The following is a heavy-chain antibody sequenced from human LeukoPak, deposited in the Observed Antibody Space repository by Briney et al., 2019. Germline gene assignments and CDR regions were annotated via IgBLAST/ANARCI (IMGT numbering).Heavy chain of an antibody. Sequence: PGGSLRLSCAASGFTFSNAWMSWVRQAPGKGLEWVSYISSTGGTIYYADSVKGRFTISRDNAKNSLYLQMNSLRAEDTAVYYCARLPSPYYYDSSAAVTDAFDIWGQGTMVTVSS. J-gene: IGHJ3*02. CDR2: ISSTGGTI. V-gene: IGHV3-11*04. CDR1: GFTFSNAW. CDR3: ARLPSPYYYDSSAAVTDAFDI. D-gene: IGHD3-22*01.